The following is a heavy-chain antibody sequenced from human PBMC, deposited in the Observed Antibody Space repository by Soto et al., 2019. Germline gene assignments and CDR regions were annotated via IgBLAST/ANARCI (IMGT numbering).Heavy chain of an antibody. J-gene: IGHJ3*02. CDR3: ARDTRWLRNDAFDI. V-gene: IGHV4-4*02. D-gene: IGHD6-19*01. CDR2: IYHSGST. CDR1: SGSISSAHW. Sequence: SETLSLTCAVSSGSISSAHWWNWVRQPPGKGLEWIGEIYHSGSTNYNPSLKSRVTVSVDKSMNQFSLKLSSVTAADTAVYYCARDTRWLRNDAFDIWGQGTMVTVSS.